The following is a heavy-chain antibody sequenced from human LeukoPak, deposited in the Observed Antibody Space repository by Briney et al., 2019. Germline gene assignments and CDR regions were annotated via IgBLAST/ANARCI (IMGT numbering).Heavy chain of an antibody. J-gene: IGHJ4*02. CDR2: IIPIFGTA. V-gene: IGHV1-69*06. CDR3: ARAPTLYYDSSGYSPLPFDY. CDR1: GGTFSSYA. D-gene: IGHD3-22*01. Sequence: ASVKVSYKASGGTFSSYAISWVRQAPGQGLEWMGGIIPIFGTANYAQKFQGRVTITADKSTSTAYMELSSLRSEDTAVYYCARAPTLYYDSSGYSPLPFDYWGQGTLVTVSS.